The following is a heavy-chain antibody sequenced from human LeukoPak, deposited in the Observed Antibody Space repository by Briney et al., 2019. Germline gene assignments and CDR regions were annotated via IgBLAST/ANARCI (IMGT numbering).Heavy chain of an antibody. CDR1: GFTFGDTW. Sequence: GGSLRLSCAASGFTFGDTWMNWVRQVPGQGLEWVANIKQDGSEKFYVASVKGRFTISRDNSKNTLYLQMNSLRAEDTAVYYCARDYCSSTSCLFDYWGQGTLVTVSS. CDR3: ARDYCSSTSCLFDY. V-gene: IGHV3-7*01. CDR2: IKQDGSEK. J-gene: IGHJ4*02. D-gene: IGHD2-2*01.